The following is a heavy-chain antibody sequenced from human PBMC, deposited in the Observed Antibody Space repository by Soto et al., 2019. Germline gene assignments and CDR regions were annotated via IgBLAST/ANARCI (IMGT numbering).Heavy chain of an antibody. Sequence: LXLTFTSPGGSISSSSYYWGWIRQPPGKGLEWIGSIDYSGSTYYNPSLKSRVTISVDTSKNQFSLKLNSVTAADTAVYYCARRDYDSSGYWPFYWFDPWGQGTLVTVYS. D-gene: IGHD3-22*01. V-gene: IGHV4-39*01. CDR1: GGSISSSSYY. CDR2: IDYSGST. CDR3: ARRDYDSSGYWPFYWFDP. J-gene: IGHJ5*02.